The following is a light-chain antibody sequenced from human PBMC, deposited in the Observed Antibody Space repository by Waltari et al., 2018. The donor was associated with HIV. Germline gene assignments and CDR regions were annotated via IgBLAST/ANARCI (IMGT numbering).Light chain of an antibody. CDR2: WAS. Sequence: DIVMTQSPDSLAVSLGERATINCKSSLSVLYASNNKNYLAWYQQKPGQPPKLLISWASTRESGVPDRISGSGSGTDFTLTISSLQAEDVALYYCQQYYSSPLTFGGGTKVEIK. CDR3: QQYYSSPLT. V-gene: IGKV4-1*01. CDR1: LSVLYASNNKNY. J-gene: IGKJ4*01.